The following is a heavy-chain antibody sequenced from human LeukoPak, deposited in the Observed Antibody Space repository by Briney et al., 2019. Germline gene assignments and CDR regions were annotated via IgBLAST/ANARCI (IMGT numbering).Heavy chain of an antibody. CDR1: GYTFTSYG. Sequence: ASVKVSCKASGYTFTSYGISWVRQAPGQGLEWMGWISPYNGNTNYAQKLQGRVTMTTDTSTSTAYMELRSLRSDDTAVYYCARVAPRFYDSSGYSRGYFDYWGQGTLVTVSS. J-gene: IGHJ4*02. D-gene: IGHD3-22*01. CDR3: ARVAPRFYDSSGYSRGYFDY. V-gene: IGHV1-18*01. CDR2: ISPYNGNT.